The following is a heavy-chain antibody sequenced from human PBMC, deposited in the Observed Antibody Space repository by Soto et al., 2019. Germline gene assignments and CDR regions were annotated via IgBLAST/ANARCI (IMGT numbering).Heavy chain of an antibody. CDR3: ARDYKGYFISISCYAIGLHP. V-gene: IGHV3-21*01. Sequence: PGGSLRLSCAASGFTFSSYTMNWVRQAPGKGLEWVASISGSSGYIYYADSVKGRFTISRDNAKNSLFLQMNSLRAEDTAVYYCARDYKGYFISISCYAIGLHPWCPGPLVTVSS. D-gene: IGHD2-2*01. CDR2: ISGSSGYI. CDR1: GFTFSSYT. J-gene: IGHJ5*02.